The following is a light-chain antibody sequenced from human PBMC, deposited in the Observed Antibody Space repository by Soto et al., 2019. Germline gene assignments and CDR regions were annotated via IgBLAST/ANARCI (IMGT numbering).Light chain of an antibody. CDR2: GAS. CDR3: QQFGTSIPHT. J-gene: IGKJ5*01. CDR1: QSVSNSY. V-gene: IGKV3-20*01. Sequence: EIVLTQSPGTLSLSPGERATLSCRASQSVSNSYLAWYQQKPGRAPRLLIYGASSRATDIPDGFSGSGSGTDFTLTISRLEPEDSGVYYCQQFGTSIPHTFGQGTRLEIK.